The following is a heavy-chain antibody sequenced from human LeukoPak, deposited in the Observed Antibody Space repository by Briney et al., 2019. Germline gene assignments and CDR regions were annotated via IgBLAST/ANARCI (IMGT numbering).Heavy chain of an antibody. V-gene: IGHV3-30-3*01. CDR1: GFTFSSYA. CDR2: ISYDGSNK. J-gene: IGHJ6*02. CDR3: ARDSPHYYYYGMDV. Sequence: PGGSLRLSCAASGFTFSSYAMHWVRQAPGKGLEWVAVISYDGSNKYYADSVKGRFTISRDNSKNTLYLQMNSLRAEDTAVYHCARDSPHYYYYGMDVWGQGTTVTVSS.